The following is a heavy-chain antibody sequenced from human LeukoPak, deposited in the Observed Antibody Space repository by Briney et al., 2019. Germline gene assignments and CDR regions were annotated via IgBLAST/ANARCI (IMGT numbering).Heavy chain of an antibody. CDR1: GGSISSYY. V-gene: IGHV4-59*01. CDR3: ARLKYYYDSRGYRAEYFQH. J-gene: IGHJ1*01. D-gene: IGHD3-22*01. CDR2: IYYSGNT. Sequence: SETLSLTCTVSGGSISSYYWSWIRQPPGKGLEWIGYIYYSGNTKYNVSLKSRVSMSVDTSKNQFSLKLSSVTAADTAVYYCARLKYYYDSRGYRAEYFQHWGQGTLVTVSS.